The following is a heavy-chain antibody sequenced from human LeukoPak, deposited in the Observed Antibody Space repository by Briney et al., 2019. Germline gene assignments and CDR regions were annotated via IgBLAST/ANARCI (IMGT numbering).Heavy chain of an antibody. Sequence: GASVKVSCKASGYTFNSYGISWVRQAPGQGLEWMGGIIPIFGTANYAQKFQGRVTITADKATSTAYMELSSLRSEDTAVYYCARERASLMEFGELFPDGFDIWGQGTMVTVSS. CDR2: IIPIFGTA. CDR3: ARERASLMEFGELFPDGFDI. D-gene: IGHD3-10*01. CDR1: GYTFNSYG. V-gene: IGHV1-69*06. J-gene: IGHJ3*02.